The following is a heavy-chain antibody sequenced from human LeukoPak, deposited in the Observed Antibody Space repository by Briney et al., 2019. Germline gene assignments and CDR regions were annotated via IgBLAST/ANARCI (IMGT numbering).Heavy chain of an antibody. J-gene: IGHJ4*02. D-gene: IGHD5-24*01. CDR1: GFTFSDYY. V-gene: IGHV3-11*05. CDR2: ISSSSSYT. CDR3: ARGSMRMATAGLADY. Sequence: GGSLRLSCEASGFTFSDYYMNWIRQAPGKGLEWVSYISSSSSYTNYADSVKGRLTISRDNPKNSLYLQMNSLRAEDTAVYYCARGSMRMATAGLADYWGQGTLDPVSS.